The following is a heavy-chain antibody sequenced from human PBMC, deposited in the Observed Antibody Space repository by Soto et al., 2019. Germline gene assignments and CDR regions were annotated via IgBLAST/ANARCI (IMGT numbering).Heavy chain of an antibody. CDR2: IYYSGST. Sequence: QVQLQESGPGLVKPSQTLSLTCTVSGGSIGSGDYYWSWIRQPPGKGLEWIGYIYYSGSTYYNPSLKSRLTISVDTSKNQFSLELNSVTAADTALYYCARAPYRGANSRGAFDIWGQGTMVHVSS. J-gene: IGHJ3*02. CDR3: ARAPYRGANSRGAFDI. D-gene: IGHD7-27*01. V-gene: IGHV4-30-4*01. CDR1: GGSIGSGDYY.